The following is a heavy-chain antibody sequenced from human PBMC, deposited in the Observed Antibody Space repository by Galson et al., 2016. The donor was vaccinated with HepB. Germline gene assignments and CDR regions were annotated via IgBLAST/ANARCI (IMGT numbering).Heavy chain of an antibody. CDR1: RFTFINSW. Sequence: SLRLSCAASRFTFINSWMSWVRQAPGKGLVWVSRIRGNGGAPSYADSVRGRFTISRDNAKNTLYLQMNSLRVEDTAVYYCARDHGGYNSMDYWGQGTLVTVSS. CDR3: ARDHGGYNSMDY. D-gene: IGHD5-24*01. CDR2: IRGNGGAP. V-gene: IGHV3-74*01. J-gene: IGHJ4*02.